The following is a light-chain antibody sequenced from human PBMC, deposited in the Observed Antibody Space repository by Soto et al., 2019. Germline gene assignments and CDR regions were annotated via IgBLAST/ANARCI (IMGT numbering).Light chain of an antibody. CDR2: VGTGGIVG. Sequence: QLVLTQPPSASASLGASVTLTCTLSSGYSNYKADWYQQRPGKGPRFVMRVGTGGIVGSKGDGIPDRFSVLGSGLNRYLTIKNIQEEDESDYHCGADHGSGSNFVKVFGGGTKLTVL. CDR3: GADHGSGSNFVKV. V-gene: IGLV9-49*01. J-gene: IGLJ3*02. CDR1: SGYSNYK.